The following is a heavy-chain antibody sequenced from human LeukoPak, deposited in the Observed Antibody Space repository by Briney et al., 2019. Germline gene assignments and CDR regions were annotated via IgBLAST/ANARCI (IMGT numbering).Heavy chain of an antibody. D-gene: IGHD4-11*01. Sequence: PGRSLRLSCAASGFTFNSYDMHWVRQAPGKGLEWVAVISYDGSNKYFADSMKGRFTISRDNPKNTLYLQMNSLRAEDTAVYYCAKSATVTTQQRGYFDYWGQGTLVTVSS. J-gene: IGHJ4*02. CDR1: GFTFNSYD. CDR2: ISYDGSNK. CDR3: AKSATVTTQQRGYFDY. V-gene: IGHV3-30*18.